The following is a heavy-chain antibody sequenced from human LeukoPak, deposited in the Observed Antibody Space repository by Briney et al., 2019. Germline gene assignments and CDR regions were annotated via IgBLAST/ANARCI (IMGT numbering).Heavy chain of an antibody. CDR3: AIRWGWGGANSFDI. V-gene: IGHV6-1*01. D-gene: IGHD3-16*01. J-gene: IGHJ3*02. CDR2: TYYRSKWYN. CDR1: GDSVSSNSAA. Sequence: SQTLSLTCAISGDSVSSNSAAWNWIRQSPSRGLEWLGSTYYRSKWYNDYAVSVKSRITINPDTSKNQLSLQLNSVTPEYTAVFCFAIRWGWGGANSFDIWGQGTMVTVSS.